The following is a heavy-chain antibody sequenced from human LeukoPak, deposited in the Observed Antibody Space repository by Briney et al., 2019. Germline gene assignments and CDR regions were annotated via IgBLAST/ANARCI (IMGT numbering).Heavy chain of an antibody. CDR3: ARTGSGGDLDI. Sequence: GGSLRLSCAASGFTFSNHWLHWVRQAPGKGLVWVTRINGDGTSTIYADSVKGRFTISRDNAKSTVYLQMNSLRAEDTAVYYCARTGSGGDLDIWGQGTMVTVSS. D-gene: IGHD2-15*01. CDR1: GFTFSNHW. V-gene: IGHV3-74*01. J-gene: IGHJ3*02. CDR2: INGDGTST.